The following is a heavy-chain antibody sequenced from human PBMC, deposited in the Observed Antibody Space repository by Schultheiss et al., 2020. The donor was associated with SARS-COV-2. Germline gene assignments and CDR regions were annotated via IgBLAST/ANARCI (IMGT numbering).Heavy chain of an antibody. Sequence: SETLSLTCTVSSGSISSYYWSWIRQPAGKGLEWIGRIYTSGSTNYNPSLKSRVTISVDTSKNQFSLKLSSVTAADTAVYYCARAFLGYCSSTSCIKVFDYWGQGTLVTVSS. D-gene: IGHD2-2*01. J-gene: IGHJ4*02. CDR2: IYTSGST. CDR3: ARAFLGYCSSTSCIKVFDY. CDR1: SGSISSYY. V-gene: IGHV4-4*07.